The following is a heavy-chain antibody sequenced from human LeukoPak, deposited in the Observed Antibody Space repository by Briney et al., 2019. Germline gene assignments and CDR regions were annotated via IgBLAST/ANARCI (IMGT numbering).Heavy chain of an antibody. CDR3: ARASDSSGYFTYYYYYYMDV. J-gene: IGHJ6*03. CDR2: INPNSGGT. D-gene: IGHD3-22*01. V-gene: IGHV1-2*02. CDR1: GYTFTGYY. Sequence: GASVEVSCKASGYTFTGYYMHWVRQAPGQGLECMGWINPNSGGTNYAQKFQGRVTMTRDTSISTAYMELSRLRSDDTAVYYCARASDSSGYFTYYYYYYMDVWGKGTTVTISS.